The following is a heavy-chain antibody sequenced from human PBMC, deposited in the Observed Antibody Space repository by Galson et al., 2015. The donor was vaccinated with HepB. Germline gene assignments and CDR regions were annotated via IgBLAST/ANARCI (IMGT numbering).Heavy chain of an antibody. Sequence: SVKVSCKASGYTFTSYYMHWVRQAPGQGLEWMGIINPSGGSTSYAQKFQGRVTMTRDTSTSTVYMELSSLRSEDTAVYHCARAGGSGGPDYWGQGTLVTASS. D-gene: IGHD3-10*01. CDR3: ARAGGSGGPDY. V-gene: IGHV1-46*03. CDR2: INPSGGST. J-gene: IGHJ4*02. CDR1: GYTFTSYY.